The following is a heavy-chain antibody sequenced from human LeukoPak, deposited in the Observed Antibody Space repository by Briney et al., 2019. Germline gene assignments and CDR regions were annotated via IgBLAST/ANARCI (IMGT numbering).Heavy chain of an antibody. Sequence: SETLSLTCTVSGGSISSYYWSWIRQPAGKGLEWIGRIYTSGSTNYNPSLKSRVTISVDTSKNQFSLKLSSVTAADTAVYYCACNWYYEGTDYWGQGTLVTVSS. V-gene: IGHV4-4*07. CDR2: IYTSGST. D-gene: IGHD1-7*01. J-gene: IGHJ4*02. CDR1: GGSISSYY. CDR3: ACNWYYEGTDY.